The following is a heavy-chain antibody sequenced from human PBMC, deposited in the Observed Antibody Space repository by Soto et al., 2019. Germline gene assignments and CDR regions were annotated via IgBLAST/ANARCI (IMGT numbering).Heavy chain of an antibody. J-gene: IGHJ4*02. CDR3: ARGVFYYYGSSGYSTDY. D-gene: IGHD3-22*01. Sequence: PGGSLRLSCEGSGFTSSSYCMHWVRQAPGKGLEWVALISFDGSKNNYADSVKGRFTISRDNSKNMMYLQMNSLRPEDTAVYYCARGVFYYYGSSGYSTDYWGQGTLVTVSS. V-gene: IGHV3-30-3*01. CDR1: GFTSSSYC. CDR2: ISFDGSKN.